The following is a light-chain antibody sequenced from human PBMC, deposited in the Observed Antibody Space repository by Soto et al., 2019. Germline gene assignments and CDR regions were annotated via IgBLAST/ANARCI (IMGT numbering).Light chain of an antibody. CDR3: QHRSSWPRS. CDR2: DAA. CDR1: QTVGTS. V-gene: IGKV3-11*01. Sequence: EFVLTQSPGTLSLSPGERATLSCRASQTVGTSLAWYKHQPGQAPRLLIHDAAYRASGIPERFSGSGSGTAFSLSISSLEPDDFAVYYCQHRSSWPRSFGRGTKVDIK. J-gene: IGKJ1*01.